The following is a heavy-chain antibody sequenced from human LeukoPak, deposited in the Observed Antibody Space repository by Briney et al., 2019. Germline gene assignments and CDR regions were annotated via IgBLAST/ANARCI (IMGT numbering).Heavy chain of an antibody. Sequence: GGSLRLSCAASGFTFSSYWMSWVRQAPGKGLEWVANIKQDGSEKYYVDSVKGRFTISRDNAKNSLYLQMNSLRAEDTAVYYCARGQWLVRGPAEYFQHWGQGTLVTVSS. D-gene: IGHD6-19*01. CDR1: GFTFSSYW. CDR2: IKQDGSEK. CDR3: ARGQWLVRGPAEYFQH. J-gene: IGHJ1*01. V-gene: IGHV3-7*01.